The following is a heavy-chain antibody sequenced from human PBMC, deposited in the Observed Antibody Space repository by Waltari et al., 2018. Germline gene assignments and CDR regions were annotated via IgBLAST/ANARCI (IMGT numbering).Heavy chain of an antibody. CDR2: ISYDGSNK. CDR3: ARDRWGIAVETFDY. D-gene: IGHD6-19*01. Sequence: QVQLVESGGGVVQPGRSLRLSCAASGFPFSSSAMHWVRQSPGKGLEWVAVISYDGSNKYYADSVKGRFTISRDNSKNTLYLQMNSLRAEDTAVYYCARDRWGIAVETFDYWGQGTLVTVSS. V-gene: IGHV3-30-3*01. J-gene: IGHJ4*02. CDR1: GFPFSSSA.